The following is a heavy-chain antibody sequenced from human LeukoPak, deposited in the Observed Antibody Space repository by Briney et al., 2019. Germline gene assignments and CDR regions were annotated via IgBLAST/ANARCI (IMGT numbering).Heavy chain of an antibody. CDR2: MNPNSGNT. Sequence: ASVKVSCKASGYTFTSYDINWVRQATGQGLEWMGWMNPNSGNTGYAQKFQGRVTITRNTSISTAYMELSSLRSEDTAVYYCASGYYGSGSYYPSSFDYWGQGTLVTVSS. J-gene: IGHJ4*02. CDR1: GYTFTSYD. V-gene: IGHV1-8*03. D-gene: IGHD3-10*01. CDR3: ASGYYGSGSYYPSSFDY.